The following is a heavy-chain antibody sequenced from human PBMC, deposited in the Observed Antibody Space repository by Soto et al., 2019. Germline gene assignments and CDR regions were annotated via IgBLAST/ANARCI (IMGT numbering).Heavy chain of an antibody. CDR2: ISGSGGTT. CDR1: GFTFSSYA. Sequence: EVQLLESGGGLVQPGGSLRLSCAASGFTFSSYAMSWVRQAPGKGLEWVSAISGSGGTTYYADSVKGRFTFSRDNSKNTLYLQMNSLRAEDTAVYYCAKTATGWFSAFGIWGQGTMVTVSS. CDR3: AKTATGWFSAFGI. D-gene: IGHD6-19*01. V-gene: IGHV3-23*01. J-gene: IGHJ3*02.